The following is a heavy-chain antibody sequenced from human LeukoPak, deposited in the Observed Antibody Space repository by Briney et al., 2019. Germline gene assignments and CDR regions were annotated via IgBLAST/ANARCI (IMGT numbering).Heavy chain of an antibody. CDR2: IYYSGTT. CDR1: GGSITTYY. CDR3: ARGVYIAAAQYGY. V-gene: IGHV4-59*01. Sequence: KPSETLSLTCTLSGGSITTYYWSWIPQPPGNRLKWIGYIYYSGTTNYNPSLKSRVTISVDTSKNQFSLKLSSVTAADTAVYYCARGVYIAAAQYGYWGQGTLVTVSS. D-gene: IGHD6-13*01. J-gene: IGHJ4*02.